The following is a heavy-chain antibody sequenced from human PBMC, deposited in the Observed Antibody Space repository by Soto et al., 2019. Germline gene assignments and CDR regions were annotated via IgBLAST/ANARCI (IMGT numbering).Heavy chain of an antibody. CDR3: AKTIVAASGYYFDH. CDR1: GFSFGDSY. CDR2: ISGGSSYT. Sequence: QVQLVESGGGLVKPGGSLRLAFAASGFSFGDSYMSWVRQAPGKGLEWLSYISGGSSYTNYADSVKGRFTISRDNAKRSLYLEMNSLRADDTAVYYCAKTIVAASGYYFDHWGQGNLVTVSS. J-gene: IGHJ4*02. D-gene: IGHD2-21*01. V-gene: IGHV3-11*06.